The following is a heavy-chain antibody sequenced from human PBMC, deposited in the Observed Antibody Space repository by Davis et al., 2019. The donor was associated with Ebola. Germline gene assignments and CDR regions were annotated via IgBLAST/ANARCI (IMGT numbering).Heavy chain of an antibody. J-gene: IGHJ4*02. D-gene: IGHD6-19*01. CDR2: INPHNGNT. V-gene: IGHV1-18*04. CDR1: GYTFTNYG. CDR3: ARATRQCSPGCYFES. Sequence: ASVKVSCKASGYTFTNYGITWVRQAPGQGLEWMGWINPHNGNTNYAQNVQGRVIMTSDTATTTAYMEVGSLRSDDTAVYYCARATRQCSPGCYFESWGPGTLVTVSS.